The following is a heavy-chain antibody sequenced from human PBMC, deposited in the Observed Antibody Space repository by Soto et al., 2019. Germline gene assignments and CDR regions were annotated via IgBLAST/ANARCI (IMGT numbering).Heavy chain of an antibody. CDR1: GFSFNSFS. D-gene: IGHD2-15*01. CDR3: ARGSKDSYPGSRIFDF. V-gene: IGHV3-64*04. CDR2: ISSTGVST. Sequence: PGGSLRLSCSASGFSFNSFSMHWVRQAPGKGLEYVSGISSTGVSTYYADSVRGRFTISRDNSKNTLYLQMSSLRAEDSAVYYCARGSKDSYPGSRIFDFWGRGTLVTVSS. J-gene: IGHJ4*02.